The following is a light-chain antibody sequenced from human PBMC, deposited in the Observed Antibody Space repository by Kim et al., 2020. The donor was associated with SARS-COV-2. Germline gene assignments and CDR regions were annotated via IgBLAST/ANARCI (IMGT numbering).Light chain of an antibody. CDR2: GVT. CDR1: SSDLGDYNS. CDR3: SSYTRSRTFV. J-gene: IGLJ2*01. Sequence: GQPITISCTGTSSDLGDYNSVSWYRHYPGQAPTLMIYGVTDRPSGISNRFSGSMSGHTASLTISSLQAEDEADYYCSSYTRSRTFVFGGGTQLTVL. V-gene: IGLV2-14*03.